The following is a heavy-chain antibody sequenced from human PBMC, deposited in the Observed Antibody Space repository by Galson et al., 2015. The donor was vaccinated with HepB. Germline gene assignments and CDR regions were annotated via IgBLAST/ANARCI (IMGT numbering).Heavy chain of an antibody. Sequence: CKVSGYTLTELSLHWVRQAPGQGLEWMGGFDREDGETIYAQKFQGRVNMTEDTSTDTAYMELSSLRSEDTAVYYCATANLNSGMDYWGQGTLVTVSS. V-gene: IGHV1-24*01. J-gene: IGHJ4*02. D-gene: IGHD3-10*01. CDR3: ATANLNSGMDY. CDR1: GYTLTELS. CDR2: FDREDGET.